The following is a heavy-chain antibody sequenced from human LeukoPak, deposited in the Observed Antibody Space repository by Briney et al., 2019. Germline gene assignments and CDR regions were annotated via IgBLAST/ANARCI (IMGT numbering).Heavy chain of an antibody. Sequence: GGSLRLSCAASGFTFSSYEMNWVRQAPGKGLEWVSFIYSGGNTYYADSVKGRFTISRDNAKKSLYLQMNSLRAEDTAVYYCARDYGGSSPFDYWGQGTLVTVSS. CDR3: ARDYGGSSPFDY. V-gene: IGHV3-48*03. CDR2: IYSGGNT. J-gene: IGHJ4*02. CDR1: GFTFSSYE. D-gene: IGHD4-23*01.